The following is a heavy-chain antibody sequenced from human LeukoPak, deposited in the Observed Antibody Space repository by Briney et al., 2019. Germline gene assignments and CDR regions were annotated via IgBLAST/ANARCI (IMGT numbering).Heavy chain of an antibody. CDR2: IIPNTGGT. CDR3: IRDSVPPD. J-gene: IGHJ4*02. D-gene: IGHD3-10*01. CDR1: GYTFNGWH. Sequence: ASVKVSCKASGYTFNGWHIHWVRQAPGQGLEWMGYIIPNTGGTNYAQEFHGRVTMTSDTPVSTAYMELNSLTYDDTAVYYCIRDSVPPDWGQGTLVTVSS. V-gene: IGHV1-2*02.